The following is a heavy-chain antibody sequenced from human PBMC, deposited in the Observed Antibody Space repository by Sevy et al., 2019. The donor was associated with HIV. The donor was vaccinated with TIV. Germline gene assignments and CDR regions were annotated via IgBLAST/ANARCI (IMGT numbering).Heavy chain of an antibody. CDR1: GFTFSTYA. D-gene: IGHD2-2*01. CDR3: ARDFSSVWSAYGMDV. Sequence: GGSLRLSCTASGFTFSTYAMYWVRQAPGKGLEWVSYISSSGSTIYYADSVKGRFTISRDNAKNSLYLQMNSLRAEDTAVYYCARDFSSVWSAYGMDVWGQGTTVTVSS. CDR2: ISSSGSTI. J-gene: IGHJ6*02. V-gene: IGHV3-48*03.